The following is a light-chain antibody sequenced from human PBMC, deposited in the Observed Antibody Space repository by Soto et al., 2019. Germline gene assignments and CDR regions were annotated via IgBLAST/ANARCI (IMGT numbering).Light chain of an antibody. CDR3: QQRSNWPPEIT. V-gene: IGKV3-11*01. Sequence: EIVLTQSPATLSLSPGERATLSCRASQSFSNFLAWYQQKPGQAPRLLIYSASYRATGIPARFSGSGSGTDFTLTISSLEPEDFAVYYCQQRSNWPPEITFGQGTRLEIK. CDR2: SAS. J-gene: IGKJ5*01. CDR1: QSFSNF.